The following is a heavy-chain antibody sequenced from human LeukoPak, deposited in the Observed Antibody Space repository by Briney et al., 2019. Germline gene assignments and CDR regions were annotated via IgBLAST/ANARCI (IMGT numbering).Heavy chain of an antibody. V-gene: IGHV5-51*01. D-gene: IGHD3-9*01. J-gene: IGHJ5*02. CDR2: IYPGDSDT. Sequence: GESLKISCKGSGYSFTSYWIGWVRQMPGKGLEWMGIIYPGDSDTRYSPSFQGQVTISADKSISTAYLQWSSLKASDTAMYYCARQTPEYYDILTGCPFDPWGQGTLVTVSS. CDR3: ARQTPEYYDILTGCPFDP. CDR1: GYSFTSYW.